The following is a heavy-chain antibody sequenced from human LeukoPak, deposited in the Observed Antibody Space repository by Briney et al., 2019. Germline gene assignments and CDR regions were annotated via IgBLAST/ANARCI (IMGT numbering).Heavy chain of an antibody. Sequence: SETLSLTCDVSGGSVTSTNCWTWVRQPPGKGLEWIGEVHLDGRTNYSPSLKSRLIMSVDLPETHISLKLTSVTAADTAVYYCAREGGFYRPLDYSGQGTLVTVSS. CDR2: VHLDGRT. D-gene: IGHD3-3*01. CDR1: GGSVTSTNC. J-gene: IGHJ4*02. V-gene: IGHV4-4*02. CDR3: AREGGFYRPLDY.